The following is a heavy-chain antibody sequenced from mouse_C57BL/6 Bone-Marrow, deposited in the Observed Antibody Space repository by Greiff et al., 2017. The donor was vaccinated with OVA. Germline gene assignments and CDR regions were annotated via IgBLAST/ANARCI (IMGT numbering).Heavy chain of an antibody. CDR2: ISDGGSYT. D-gene: IGHD1-1*01. CDR3: ATNYYGSSWDFDY. V-gene: IGHV5-4*03. Sequence: EVKVVESGGGLVKPGGSLKLSCAASGFTFSSYAMSWVRQTPEKRLAWVATISDGGSYTYYPDNVKGRFTISRDNAKNNLYLQMSHLKSEDTAMYYCATNYYGSSWDFDYWGQGTTLTVSS. CDR1: GFTFSSYA. J-gene: IGHJ2*01.